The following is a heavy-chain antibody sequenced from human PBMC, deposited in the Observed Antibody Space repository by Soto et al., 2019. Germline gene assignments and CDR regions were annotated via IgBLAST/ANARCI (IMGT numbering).Heavy chain of an antibody. J-gene: IGHJ4*02. D-gene: IGHD3-22*01. CDR2: IYSGGST. Sequence: PGGSLRLSCAASGFTVSSNYMSWVRQAPGKGLEWVSVIYSGGSTYYADSVKGRFTISRDNSKNTLYLQMNSLRAEDTAVYYCARETVYYDSSGYYSAYFDYWGKGTLVTVSS. CDR1: GFTVSSNY. V-gene: IGHV3-53*01. CDR3: ARETVYYDSSGYYSAYFDY.